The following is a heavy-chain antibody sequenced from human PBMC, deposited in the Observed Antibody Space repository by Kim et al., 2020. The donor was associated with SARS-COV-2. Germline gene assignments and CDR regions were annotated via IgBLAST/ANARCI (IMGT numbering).Heavy chain of an antibody. CDR1: GFTFSDKF. J-gene: IGHJ3*01. Sequence: GGSLRLSCAASGFTFSDKFMSWIRQAPGKGLEWVSYISSSSGYTNYADSVKGRFTISRDNAKSSLYLQMNSLRAEDTAVYYCVRVRTSSGEAFDFWGPGT. CDR2: ISSSSGYT. V-gene: IGHV3-11*05. CDR3: VRVRTSSGEAFDF. D-gene: IGHD2-2*01.